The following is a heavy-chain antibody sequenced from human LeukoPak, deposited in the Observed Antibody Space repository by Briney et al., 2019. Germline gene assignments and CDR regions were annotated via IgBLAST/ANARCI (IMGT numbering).Heavy chain of an antibody. V-gene: IGHV4-38-2*02. Sequence: SETLSLTCTVSGYSNSSGYYWGWIRQPPGKGLEWIGSIYHSGSTYYNPSLKSRVTISVDTSKNQFSLKLSSVTAADTAVYYCARIPLYCSGVSCVDYWGQGALVTVPS. J-gene: IGHJ4*02. CDR3: ARIPLYCSGVSCVDY. CDR1: GYSNSSGYY. CDR2: IYHSGST. D-gene: IGHD2-15*01.